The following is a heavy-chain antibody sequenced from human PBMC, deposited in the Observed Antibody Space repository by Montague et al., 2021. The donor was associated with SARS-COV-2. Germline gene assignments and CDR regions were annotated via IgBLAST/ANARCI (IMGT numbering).Heavy chain of an antibody. CDR2: IYYSGGT. CDR1: GGSTNNFY. V-gene: IGHV4-59*01. CDR3: ARTSLASASCRFDP. Sequence: SETLSLTCTVSGGSTNNFYWSWIRQPPGKGLERIGYIYYSGGTDYNPSLKSRVTISIDTSKNQFSLNLTSVTAADTGVYYCARTSLASASCRFDPWGQGTLATVPP. J-gene: IGHJ5*02. D-gene: IGHD3-16*02.